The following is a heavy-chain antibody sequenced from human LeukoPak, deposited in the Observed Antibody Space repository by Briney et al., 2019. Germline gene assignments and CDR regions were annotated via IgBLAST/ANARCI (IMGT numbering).Heavy chain of an antibody. CDR1: GFTLSSYA. J-gene: IGHJ4*02. D-gene: IGHD1-26*01. V-gene: IGHV3-30-3*01. Sequence: GGSLRLSCAASGFTLSSYAMHWIRQAPGKGLEWVAVISYDGSNKYYADSVKGRFTISRDNSKNTLYLQMNSLRAEDTAVYYCARDRVGATDYFDYWGQGTLVTVSS. CDR3: ARDRVGATDYFDY. CDR2: ISYDGSNK.